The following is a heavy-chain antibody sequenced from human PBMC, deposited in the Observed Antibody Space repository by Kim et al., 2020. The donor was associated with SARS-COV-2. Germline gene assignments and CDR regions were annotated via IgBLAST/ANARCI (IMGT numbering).Heavy chain of an antibody. CDR1: GYTFTSYA. Sequence: ASVKVSCKASGYTFTSYAMHWVRQAPGQRLEWMGWINAGNGNTKYSQKFQGRVTITRDTSASTAYMELSSLRSEDTAVYYCARSFNYDILTGYWLYWGQGTLVTVSS. CDR3: ARSFNYDILTGYWLY. D-gene: IGHD3-9*01. V-gene: IGHV1-3*01. J-gene: IGHJ4*02. CDR2: INAGNGNT.